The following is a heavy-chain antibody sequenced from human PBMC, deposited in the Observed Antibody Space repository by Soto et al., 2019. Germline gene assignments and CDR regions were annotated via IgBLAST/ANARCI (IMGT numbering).Heavy chain of an antibody. CDR3: ARDRRRCSSTSCYGGGH. J-gene: IGHJ4*02. D-gene: IGHD2-2*01. V-gene: IGHV3-74*01. CDR1: GFTFSSYW. Sequence: EVQLVESGGGLVQPGGSLRLSCAASGFTFSSYWMHWVRQAPGKRLVWVSRINSDGSSTSYAVSVKGRFTISRDNAKNTLYLQMHSLRAEDTAVYYCARDRRRCSSTSCYGGGHWGQGTLVTVSS. CDR2: INSDGSST.